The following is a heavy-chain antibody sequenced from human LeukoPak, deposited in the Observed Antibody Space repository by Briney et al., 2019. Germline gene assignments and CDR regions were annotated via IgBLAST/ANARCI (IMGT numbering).Heavy chain of an antibody. CDR3: ARGQVDTHFDY. J-gene: IGHJ4*02. CDR2: IYYNGNT. D-gene: IGHD2-2*02. CDR1: GGFIGSFY. V-gene: IGHV4-59*01. Sequence: SEPLSLTCTVSGGFIGSFYWSWIRQPPGKGLEWLGYIYYNGNTDYSPSLKSRVTISVDTSKNQFSLKLNSVTAADTAVYYCARGQVDTHFDYWGPGTLVTVSS.